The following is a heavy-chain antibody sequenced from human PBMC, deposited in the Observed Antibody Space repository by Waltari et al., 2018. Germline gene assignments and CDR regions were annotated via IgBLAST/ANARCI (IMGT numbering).Heavy chain of an antibody. Sequence: EVQLLESGGGLVQPGGSLRLSCASSGLPFSTYAMSWVRQAPGRGLEWVSGMGGSGGNTYYADSVKGRFTISRDNSRNTLFLQMNRLRAEDTAVYYCAKGRWYFDFWGRGTLVTVPS. CDR2: MGGSGGNT. J-gene: IGHJ4*02. CDR1: GLPFSTYA. CDR3: AKGRWYFDF. V-gene: IGHV3-23*01.